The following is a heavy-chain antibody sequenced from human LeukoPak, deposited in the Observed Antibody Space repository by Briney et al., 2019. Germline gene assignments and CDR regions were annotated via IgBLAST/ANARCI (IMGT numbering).Heavy chain of an antibody. CDR1: GDSISSYY. V-gene: IGHV4-59*12. CDR3: ARDRSGYYYNWFDP. J-gene: IGHJ5*02. Sequence: SETLSLTCTVSGDSISSYYWSWIRQPPGKGLEWIGYIYYSGSTYYNPSLKSRVTISVDTSKNQFSLKLSSVTAADTAVYYCARDRSGYYYNWFDPWGQGTLVTVSS. CDR2: IYYSGST. D-gene: IGHD3-3*01.